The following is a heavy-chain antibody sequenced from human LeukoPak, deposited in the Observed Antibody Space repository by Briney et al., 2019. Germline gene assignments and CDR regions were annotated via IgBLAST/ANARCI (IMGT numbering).Heavy chain of an antibody. V-gene: IGHV1-69*13. CDR1: GGTFSSYA. Sequence: ASVKVSCKASGGTFSSYAISWVRQALGQGLEWMGGIIPIFGTANYAQKFQGRVTITADESTSAAYMELSSLRSEDTAVYYCARARSGWYGTDYWGQGTLVTVSS. J-gene: IGHJ4*02. CDR2: IIPIFGTA. CDR3: ARARSGWYGTDY. D-gene: IGHD6-19*01.